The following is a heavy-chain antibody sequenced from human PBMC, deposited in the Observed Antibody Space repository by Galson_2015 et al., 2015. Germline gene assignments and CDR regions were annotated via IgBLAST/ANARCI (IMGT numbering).Heavy chain of an antibody. Sequence: SLRLSCAASGFTFSDFYMSWIRQAPGKGLEWVSYISGSSSTIYYADSVKGRFTVSRDNAKNSLYLQMNSLRAEDTAVYYCARRSASVVFYYMDVWGEGTTVTVSS. CDR3: ARRSASVVFYYMDV. CDR2: ISGSSSTI. D-gene: IGHD2-15*01. V-gene: IGHV3-11*01. J-gene: IGHJ6*03. CDR1: GFTFSDFY.